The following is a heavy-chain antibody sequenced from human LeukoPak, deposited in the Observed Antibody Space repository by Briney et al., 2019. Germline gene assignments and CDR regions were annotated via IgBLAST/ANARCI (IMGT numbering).Heavy chain of an antibody. D-gene: IGHD2-15*01. J-gene: IGHJ5*02. Sequence: ASVKVSCKASGGTFSSYAISWVRQAPGQGLEWMGGIIPIFGTANYAQKFQGRVTITADESTSTAYMELSSLRSEDTAVYYCATRYCSGGSCPGNWFDPWGQGTLVTVSS. V-gene: IGHV1-69*13. CDR2: IIPIFGTA. CDR3: ATRYCSGGSCPGNWFDP. CDR1: GGTFSSYA.